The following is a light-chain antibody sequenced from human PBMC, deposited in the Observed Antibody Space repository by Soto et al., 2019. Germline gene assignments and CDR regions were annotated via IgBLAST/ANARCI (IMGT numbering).Light chain of an antibody. V-gene: IGKV3-20*01. J-gene: IGKJ3*01. CDR2: YAS. CDR3: QHYGTSAL. CDR1: QSVSSSY. Sequence: EIVLTQSPGTLSLSPGERATLSCRASQSVSSSYLAWYQQKPGQAPRLLIDYASRATGIPDRFSGSGSGTDFTLTITRLEPEDFAVYYCQHYGTSALFGPGTKVDI.